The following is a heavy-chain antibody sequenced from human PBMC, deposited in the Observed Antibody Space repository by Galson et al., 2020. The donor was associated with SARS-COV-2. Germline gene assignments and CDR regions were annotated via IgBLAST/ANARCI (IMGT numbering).Heavy chain of an antibody. Sequence: GGSLRLSCAASGFTFSSHAIHWVRQAPGTGLEWVSQLFYDGSDKYYGDPVKGRFTISRDSSKNMVYLQMNNLKVDDTAVYYCARDGQLSSGWAFDYWGQGTLVTVSS. CDR2: LFYDGSDK. CDR1: GFTFSSHA. CDR3: ARDGQLSSGWAFDY. V-gene: IGHV3-33*01. J-gene: IGHJ4*02. D-gene: IGHD6-19*01.